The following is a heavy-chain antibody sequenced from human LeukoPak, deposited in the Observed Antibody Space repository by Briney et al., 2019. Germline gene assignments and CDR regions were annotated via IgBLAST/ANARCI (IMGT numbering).Heavy chain of an antibody. J-gene: IGHJ4*02. CDR2: INHNSGGT. Sequence: ASVKVSCKASGGTFSSYAISWVRQAPGQGLEWMGWINHNSGGTNYAQKFQGRVTMTRDTSISTAYMELSRLRSDDTAVYYCARGGGYSYGYLDYWGQGTLVTVSS. CDR3: ARGGGYSYGYLDY. CDR1: GGTFSSYA. V-gene: IGHV1-2*02. D-gene: IGHD5-18*01.